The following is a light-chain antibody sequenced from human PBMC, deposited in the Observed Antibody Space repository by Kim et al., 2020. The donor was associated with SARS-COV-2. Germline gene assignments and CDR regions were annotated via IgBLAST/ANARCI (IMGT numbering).Light chain of an antibody. CDR1: QTIDSW. Sequence: ASGGARVPMTCRATQTIDSWLAWYQQQPGKAPKLLIYTASTLQNGVPSRFSGSKSGAEFTLTISSLQPDDFATYYCQHYNGYPLTFGGGTKVDIK. V-gene: IGKV1-5*03. J-gene: IGKJ4*01. CDR3: QHYNGYPLT. CDR2: TAS.